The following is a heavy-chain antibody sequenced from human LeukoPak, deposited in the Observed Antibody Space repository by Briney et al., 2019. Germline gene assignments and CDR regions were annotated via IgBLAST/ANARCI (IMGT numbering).Heavy chain of an antibody. J-gene: IGHJ3*02. V-gene: IGHV3-23*01. Sequence: GGSLRLSCAASGFTFSSYAMSWVRQAPGKGPEWVSGISDSGDITYYADSVKGRFTISRDNSKNTLYVQMNSLRVEDTAVYYCAKDRRGGSYYAATLDIWGQGTMVTVSS. CDR3: AKDRRGGSYYAATLDI. D-gene: IGHD1-26*01. CDR2: ISDSGDIT. CDR1: GFTFSSYA.